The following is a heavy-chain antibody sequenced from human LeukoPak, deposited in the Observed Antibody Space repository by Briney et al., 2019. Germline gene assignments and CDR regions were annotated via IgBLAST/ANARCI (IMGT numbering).Heavy chain of an antibody. J-gene: IGHJ3*02. D-gene: IGHD5-18*01. CDR2: IIPIFGKA. Sequence: ASVKVSCKASGGTFSSYAISWVRQAPGQGLEWMGGIIPIFGKAKYAQKFQGRVTMTTDTSTSTAYMELRSLRSDDTAVYYCARDFKDTAMVGDAFDIWGQGTMVTVSS. V-gene: IGHV1-69*05. CDR1: GGTFSSYA. CDR3: ARDFKDTAMVGDAFDI.